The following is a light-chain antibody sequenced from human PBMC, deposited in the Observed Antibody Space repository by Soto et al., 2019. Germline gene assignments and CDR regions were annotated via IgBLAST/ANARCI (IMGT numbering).Light chain of an antibody. V-gene: IGKV3-15*01. J-gene: IGKJ1*01. CDR2: GAS. CDR3: QQYHDWPRT. CDR1: QSVSTN. Sequence: EIVMTQSPAALSVSPGERVTLSCRASQSVSTNLAWYQQKRGQAPRLLIYGASIRASGIPARFRGSESGTKFTLTISSLQSEDFAVYYCQQYHDWPRTFGQGTKVDIK.